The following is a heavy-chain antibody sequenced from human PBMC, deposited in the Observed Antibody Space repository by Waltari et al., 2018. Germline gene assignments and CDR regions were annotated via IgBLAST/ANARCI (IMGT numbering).Heavy chain of an antibody. J-gene: IGHJ4*02. D-gene: IGHD1-1*01. CDR2: FDPEDGET. CDR1: GYTLTELS. Sequence: QVQLVQSGAEVKKPGASVKVSCKVSGYTLTELSMHWVRQAPGKGLEWMGGFDPEDGETIYAEKFQGRVTITADTSTDTAYMELSSLRSEDTAVYYCATDVEPNYFDYWGQGTLVTVSS. V-gene: IGHV1-24*01. CDR3: ATDVEPNYFDY.